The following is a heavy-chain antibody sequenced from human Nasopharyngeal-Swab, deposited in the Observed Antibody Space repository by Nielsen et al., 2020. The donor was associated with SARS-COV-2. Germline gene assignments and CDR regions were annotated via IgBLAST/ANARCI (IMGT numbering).Heavy chain of an antibody. CDR1: GFTFSSFG. J-gene: IGHJ4*02. D-gene: IGHD4-17*01. CDR3: ARDAPAHYGAFY. Sequence: GSLRLSCAAPGFTFSSFGMHWVRQAPGKGLEWVAFIAHDASNEYYGDSVKGRFSISRDSSKNTLYLQMDSLRGEDTAVYYCARDAPAHYGAFYWGRGTLVTVSS. V-gene: IGHV3-30*03. CDR2: IAHDASNE.